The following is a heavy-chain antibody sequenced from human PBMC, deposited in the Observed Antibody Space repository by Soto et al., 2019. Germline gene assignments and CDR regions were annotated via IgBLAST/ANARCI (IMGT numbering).Heavy chain of an antibody. CDR2: IHYNGNT. CDR3: AREGNLGRWLQPLDF. J-gene: IGHJ4*02. D-gene: IGHD5-12*01. Sequence: PSETLSLTCSVSGGSITSHYCSWFRQPPGKGLEWIGNIHYNGNTKYNPSLKSRVTMSLDTSKNQFSLRLISVTAADTAKYFCAREGNLGRWLQPLDFWGQGTLVTVSS. CDR1: GGSITSHY. V-gene: IGHV4-59*11.